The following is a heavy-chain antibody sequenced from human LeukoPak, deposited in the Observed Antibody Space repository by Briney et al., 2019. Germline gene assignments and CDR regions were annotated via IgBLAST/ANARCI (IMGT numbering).Heavy chain of an antibody. V-gene: IGHV3-7*01. D-gene: IGHD3-10*02. J-gene: IGHJ6*04. Sequence: PGGSLRLSCEASGFTLSSHWMSWVRQAPGKGLEWLGNINQDGTENNSVGSVKGRFTLSRDNGKNSLYLQMNSLRADDTGVYYCAELAITMIGGVWGKGTTVTISS. CDR3: AELAITMIGGV. CDR1: GFTLSSHW. CDR2: INQDGTEN.